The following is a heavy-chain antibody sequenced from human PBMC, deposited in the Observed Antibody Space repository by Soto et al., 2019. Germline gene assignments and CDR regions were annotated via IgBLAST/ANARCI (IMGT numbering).Heavy chain of an antibody. CDR3: ARDGPGEYLQH. CDR2: IYYSGST. V-gene: IGHV4-39*07. J-gene: IGHJ1*01. CDR1: GGSISSSSYY. Sequence: PSETLSLTCTVSGGSISSSSYYWGWIRQPPGKGLEWIGSIYYSGSTYYNPSLKSRVTISVDTSKNQFSLKLSSVTAADTAVYYCARDGPGEYLQHWGQGTLVTVSS.